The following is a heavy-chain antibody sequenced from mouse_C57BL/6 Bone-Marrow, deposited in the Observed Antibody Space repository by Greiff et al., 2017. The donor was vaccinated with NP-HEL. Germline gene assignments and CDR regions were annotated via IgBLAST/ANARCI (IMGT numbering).Heavy chain of an antibody. J-gene: IGHJ4*01. D-gene: IGHD2-4*01. Sequence: VQLQQPGAELVKPGASVKLSCKASGYTFTSYWMQWVKQRPGQGLEWIGEIDPSDRYTNYNQKFKGKATLTVDTSSSTAYMQLSSLTSEDSAVYYCAREGLRRRFYYAMDYWGQGTSVTVSS. V-gene: IGHV1-50*01. CDR1: GYTFTSYW. CDR3: AREGLRRRFYYAMDY. CDR2: IDPSDRYT.